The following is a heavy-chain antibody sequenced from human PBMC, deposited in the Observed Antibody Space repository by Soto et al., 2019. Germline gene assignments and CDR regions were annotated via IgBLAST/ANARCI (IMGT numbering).Heavy chain of an antibody. D-gene: IGHD6-13*01. CDR2: ITYEGSHQ. V-gene: IGHV3-30*18. Sequence: QVQLVESGGGVVQPGKSVRLSCAASGFTFSLYGIHWVRQAPGKGLEWVAFITYEGSHQDYVDSVKGRFTLSRDNSTSIVYLQMNSLRPEDTAVYYCAKDVTAAGDNSYNTGLDVWGHGTTVTVSS. J-gene: IGHJ6*02. CDR1: GFTFSLYG. CDR3: AKDVTAAGDNSYNTGLDV.